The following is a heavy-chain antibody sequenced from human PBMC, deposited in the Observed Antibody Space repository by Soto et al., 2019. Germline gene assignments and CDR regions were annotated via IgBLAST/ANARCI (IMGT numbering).Heavy chain of an antibody. V-gene: IGHV1-18*01. CDR3: ARGGYYDSSGARNYHYYGMDV. CDR2: ISPYNDDT. J-gene: IGHJ6*02. Sequence: QAQLVQSGAAVKKPGASVKVSCKASGYSFSSYGITWVRQAPGQGLEWLGWISPYNDDTKYAQRLQGRVTMTTDTSTRTAYMDITGLRSDDTAIYYCARGGYYDSSGARNYHYYGMDVWGQGTTVTVSS. D-gene: IGHD3-22*01. CDR1: GYSFSSYG.